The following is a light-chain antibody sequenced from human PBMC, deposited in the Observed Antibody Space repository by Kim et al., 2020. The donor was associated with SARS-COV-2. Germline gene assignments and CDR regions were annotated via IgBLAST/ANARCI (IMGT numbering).Light chain of an antibody. J-gene: IGKJ4*01. CDR2: DAS. V-gene: IGKV3-11*01. CDR1: QSVNSN. CDR3: LQRSNWPLT. Sequence: LSPGESATLSCRASQSVNSNFARYQYNPGQAPRLLIYDASKRATGIPARFSGSGFGTVFTLTISRLEPEDFAVYICLQRSNWPLTFGGGTKVDIK.